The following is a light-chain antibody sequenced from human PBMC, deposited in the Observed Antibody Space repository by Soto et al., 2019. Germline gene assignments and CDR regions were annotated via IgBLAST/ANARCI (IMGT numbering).Light chain of an antibody. CDR3: QQYDSSPLT. Sequence: EIVLTQSPGPLSLSPGGRATLSCSASQSVSSSYLAWYQQKPGQNRRLLIYGASRRATGIPDRFSGSGSGTDFTLAISRLESEDFAVYDCQQYDSSPLTFGGGTKVEIK. CDR2: GAS. J-gene: IGKJ4*02. V-gene: IGKV3-20*01. CDR1: QSVSSSY.